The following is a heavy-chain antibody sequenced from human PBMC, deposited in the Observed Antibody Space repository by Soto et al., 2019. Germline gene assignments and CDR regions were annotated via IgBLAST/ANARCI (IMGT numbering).Heavy chain of an antibody. D-gene: IGHD1-26*01. Sequence: QVQLVESGGGVVQPGRSLRLSCAASGFTFSSYGMHWVRQAPGKGLEWVAVIWYDGSNKYYADSVKGRFTISRDKSKNTLYLPMTGLRAKDTGVYYCAIDRQWEPHENCFDYWGQGTPVTVIS. CDR2: IWYDGSNK. CDR3: AIDRQWEPHENCFDY. V-gene: IGHV3-33*01. J-gene: IGHJ4*02. CDR1: GFTFSSYG.